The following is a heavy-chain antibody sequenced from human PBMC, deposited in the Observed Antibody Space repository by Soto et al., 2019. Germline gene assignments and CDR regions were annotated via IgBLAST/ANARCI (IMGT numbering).Heavy chain of an antibody. CDR2: VSYDGSDK. D-gene: IGHD2-2*01. J-gene: IGHJ6*02. CDR3: AKSVVSPPYYYYGMDV. V-gene: IGHV3-30*18. Sequence: QVQLVESGGGVVQPGRSLRLSCAASGFTFSGYGMHWVRQAPGKGLEWVAVVSYDGSDKYYADSVKGRFTISRDNSKNPLYLQVNSLRTEDTAVYYCAKSVVSPPYYYYGMDVWGQGTTVTVSS. CDR1: GFTFSGYG.